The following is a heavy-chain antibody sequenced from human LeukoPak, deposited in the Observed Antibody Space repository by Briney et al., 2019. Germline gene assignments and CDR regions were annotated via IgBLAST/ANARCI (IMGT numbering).Heavy chain of an antibody. Sequence: SVKVSCKASGGTFSSYAISWVRQAPGQGLEWMGGIIPIFGTANYAQKFQGRVTITTDESASTAYMELSSLRSEDTAVYYCARGGGWSDYYYYMDVWGKGTTVTVSS. J-gene: IGHJ6*03. CDR3: ARGGGWSDYYYYMDV. V-gene: IGHV1-69*05. D-gene: IGHD6-19*01. CDR2: IIPIFGTA. CDR1: GGTFSSYA.